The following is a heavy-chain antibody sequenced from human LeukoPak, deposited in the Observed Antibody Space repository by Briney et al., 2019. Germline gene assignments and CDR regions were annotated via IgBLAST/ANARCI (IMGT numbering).Heavy chain of an antibody. CDR3: AKSGYDRFDY. V-gene: IGHV3-23*01. Sequence: GGSLRLSCAASGFTFSSSAMSCVRQAPGKGLEGVSTIIGSDSRTHYPDSVKGRFTISRDHSKNTLYLQMNSLSAHDPAVHCCAKSGYDRFDYWGQGTLCTVSS. J-gene: IGHJ4*02. CDR2: IIGSDSRT. CDR1: GFTFSSSA. D-gene: IGHD5-12*01.